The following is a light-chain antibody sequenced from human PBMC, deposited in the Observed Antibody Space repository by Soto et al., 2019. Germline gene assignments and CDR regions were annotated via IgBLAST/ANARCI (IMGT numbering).Light chain of an antibody. CDR2: GAS. CDR1: HSVRDN. CDR3: QQYNNWPPIT. J-gene: IGKJ5*01. V-gene: IGKV3-15*01. Sequence: ELVMTQSPATLSLSPGESPTLFCSGSHSVRDNLGWYQQKPGQAXRLLIYGASTRATGIPARFSGSGSGTEFTLTISSLQSEDFAVYYCQQYNNWPPITFGQGTRLDIK.